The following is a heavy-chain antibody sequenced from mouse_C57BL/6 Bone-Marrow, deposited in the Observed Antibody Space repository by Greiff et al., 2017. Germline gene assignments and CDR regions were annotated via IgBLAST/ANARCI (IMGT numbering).Heavy chain of an antibody. Sequence: EVQLQQSGAELVRPGASVKLSCTASGFNIKDDYMHWVKQRPEQGLEWIGWIDPENGDTEYASKFKGKATITADTSSNTAYLQLSSLTSENTAVYYCTTWGTTVVAPYYFDYWGQGTTLTVSS. CDR2: IDPENGDT. J-gene: IGHJ2*01. CDR1: GFNIKDDY. CDR3: TTWGTTVVAPYYFDY. V-gene: IGHV14-4*01. D-gene: IGHD1-1*01.